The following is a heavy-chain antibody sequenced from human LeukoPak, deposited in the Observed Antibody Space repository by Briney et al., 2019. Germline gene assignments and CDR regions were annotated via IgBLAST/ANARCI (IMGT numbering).Heavy chain of an antibody. J-gene: IGHJ6*02. Sequence: SETLSLTCTVSGASIGLYYWSWIRQPAGKGLEWIGRIDTSGTSNYSPSLKSRGTMSLDLSKNQLSLKLNSVTAADTAVYYCARDRAVPHYYYGMDVWGQGTTVTVSS. CDR3: ARDRAVPHYYYGMDV. V-gene: IGHV4-4*07. D-gene: IGHD6-19*01. CDR1: GASIGLYY. CDR2: IDTSGTS.